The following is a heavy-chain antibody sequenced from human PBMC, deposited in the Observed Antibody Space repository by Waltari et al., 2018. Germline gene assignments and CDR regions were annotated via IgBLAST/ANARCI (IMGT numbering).Heavy chain of an antibody. Sequence: QVQLQESGPGLVKPSETLSLTCTVSGGSISSYYWIWIRQPPGKGLEWIGYIYYSGSTNYNPSLKSRVTISVDTSKNQFSLKLSSVTAADTAVYYCARDSNYDSSGYFFAFDIWGQGTMVTVSS. D-gene: IGHD3-22*01. CDR1: GGSISSYY. J-gene: IGHJ3*02. CDR3: ARDSNYDSSGYFFAFDI. CDR2: IYYSGST. V-gene: IGHV4-59*01.